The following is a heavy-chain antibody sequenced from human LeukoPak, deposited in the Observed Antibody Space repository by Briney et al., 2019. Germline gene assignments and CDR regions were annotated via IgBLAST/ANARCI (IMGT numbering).Heavy chain of an antibody. CDR1: GGSISGYY. V-gene: IGHV4-59*08. CDR3: ARSLLSAGSGSYGFDP. D-gene: IGHD3-10*01. CDR2: IYYSGST. J-gene: IGHJ5*02. Sequence: SETLSLTCTVSGGSISGYYWSWIRQPPGKGLGWVGDIYYSGSTHHNPSLKSRVTISVDTSKNQFSLKLSSVTATDTAVYYCARSLLSAGSGSYGFDPWGQGTLVTVSS.